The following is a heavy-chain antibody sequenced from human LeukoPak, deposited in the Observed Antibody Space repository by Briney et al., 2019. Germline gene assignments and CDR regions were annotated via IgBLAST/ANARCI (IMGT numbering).Heavy chain of an antibody. D-gene: IGHD3-22*01. J-gene: IGHJ4*02. CDR2: INHSGST. Sequence: PSETLSLTCAVYGGSFSGYYWSWIRQPPGKGLEWIGEINHSGSTNYNPSLKSRVNISVDTSKNQFSLKLSSMTAADTAVYYGARGPYYYDSSGYYRYFDYWGQGTLVTVSS. V-gene: IGHV4-34*01. CDR1: GGSFSGYY. CDR3: ARGPYYYDSSGYYRYFDY.